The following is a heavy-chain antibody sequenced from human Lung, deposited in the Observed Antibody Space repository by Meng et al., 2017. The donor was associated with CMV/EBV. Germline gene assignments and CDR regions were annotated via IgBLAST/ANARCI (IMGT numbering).Heavy chain of an antibody. D-gene: IGHD6-13*01. CDR3: ARHRSRAAAGTP. J-gene: IGHJ5*02. CDR1: GYSFTSYW. CDR2: FYPGDSDT. Sequence: GGSLKISCKGSGYSFTSYWIGWVRQMPGTGLEWMGIFYPGDSDTRYSPSFQGQVTISADKSISTAYLQWSSLKASDTAMYYCARHRSRAAAGTPWGQGTLVTVSS. V-gene: IGHV5-51*01.